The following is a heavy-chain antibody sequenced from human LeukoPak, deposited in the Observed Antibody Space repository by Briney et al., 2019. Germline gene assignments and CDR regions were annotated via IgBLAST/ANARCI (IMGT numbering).Heavy chain of an antibody. V-gene: IGHV3-23*01. Sequence: PGGSLRLSCAASGFTFSNYAMSWVRQAPGKGLEWVSAISGSGGSTYYADSVKGRFTISRDNSKNTLFLLMNSLKTEDTAVYYCARGHSSSWYDSFDYWGQGTVVTVSS. D-gene: IGHD6-13*01. J-gene: IGHJ4*02. CDR3: ARGHSSSWYDSFDY. CDR2: ISGSGGST. CDR1: GFTFSNYA.